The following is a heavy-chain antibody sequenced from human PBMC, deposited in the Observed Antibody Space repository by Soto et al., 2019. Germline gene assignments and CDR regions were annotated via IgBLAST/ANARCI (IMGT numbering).Heavy chain of an antibody. CDR1: GFSLSSYT. Sequence: EVQLVESGGGLVKPGGSLRLSCAASGFSLSSYTMHWVRQAPGKGLEWVSLVSTTSSYINYADSVKGRFTISRDNARNSLYLQMNSLRAEDTAVYYCARETPLDPDYGDNPVSDYWGQGTLVTVSS. V-gene: IGHV3-21*01. CDR3: ARETPLDPDYGDNPVSDY. CDR2: VSTTSSYI. D-gene: IGHD4-17*01. J-gene: IGHJ4*02.